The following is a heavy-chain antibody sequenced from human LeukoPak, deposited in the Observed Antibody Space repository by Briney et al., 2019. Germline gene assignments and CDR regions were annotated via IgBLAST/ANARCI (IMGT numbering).Heavy chain of an antibody. CDR3: AREWEHDS. CDR1: GFIFSRTT. J-gene: IGHJ4*02. V-gene: IGHV3-21*01. Sequence: GGSLRLSCTGSGFIFSRTTMNWVRQAPGKGLEWVSSISRTTTYISYADSVKGRFTVSRDNAKKSVFLQMDSLGVDDTAIYYCAREWEHDSWGQGTLVTVSS. D-gene: IGHD1-26*01. CDR2: ISRTTTYI.